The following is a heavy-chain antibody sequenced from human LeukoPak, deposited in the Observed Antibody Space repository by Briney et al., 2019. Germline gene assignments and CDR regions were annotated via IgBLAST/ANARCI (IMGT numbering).Heavy chain of an antibody. Sequence: GGSLRLSCAASGFTFSSYSMNWVRQAPGKGLEWVPSISSSNSYIYYADSVKGRFTISRDNAKNSLYLQMNSLRAEDTAVYYCARDPPTYYDFWSGYSCWGQGTLVTVSS. D-gene: IGHD3-3*01. J-gene: IGHJ4*02. CDR3: ARDPPTYYDFWSGYSC. CDR2: ISSSNSYI. CDR1: GFTFSSYS. V-gene: IGHV3-21*01.